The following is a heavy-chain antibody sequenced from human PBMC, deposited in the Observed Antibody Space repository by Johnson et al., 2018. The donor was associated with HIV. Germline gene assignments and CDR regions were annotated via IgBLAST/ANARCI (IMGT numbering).Heavy chain of an antibody. D-gene: IGHD5-18*01. CDR3: TTGTTRIQLWLAPYDAFDI. J-gene: IGHJ3*02. CDR2: IKSKTDGGTT. CDR1: GFTFSNAW. Sequence: MLLVESGGGLVKPGGSLRLSCAASGFTFSNAWMSWVRQAPGKGLEWVGRIKSKTDGGTTDYAAPVKGRFTISRDDSKNTLYLQMNSLKTEDTAVYYCTTGTTRIQLWLAPYDAFDIWGQGTMVTVSS. V-gene: IGHV3-15*01.